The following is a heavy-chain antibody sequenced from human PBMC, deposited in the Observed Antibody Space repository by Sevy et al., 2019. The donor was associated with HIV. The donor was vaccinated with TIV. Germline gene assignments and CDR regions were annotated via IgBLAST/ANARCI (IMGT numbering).Heavy chain of an antibody. CDR2: ILHDGSRQ. J-gene: IGHJ4*02. Sequence: GGSLRLSCTASGFSFSIHSMHWVRQAPGKGLEWVSFILHDGSRQDYADSVKGRFIISRDNSKNTVYLEMSGLRPEDTATYYCARDSNVYDSGGSLDSWRQGTLVTVSS. CDR1: GFSFSIHS. CDR3: ARDSNVYDSGGSLDS. D-gene: IGHD6-25*01. V-gene: IGHV3-30*04.